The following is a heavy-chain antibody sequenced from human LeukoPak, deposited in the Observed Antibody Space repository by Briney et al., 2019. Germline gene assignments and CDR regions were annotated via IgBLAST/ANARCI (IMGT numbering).Heavy chain of an antibody. Sequence: GGSLRLSCAASGFTFSDYYMSWIRQAPGKGLEWVSYISSSGSTIYYADSVKGRFTISRDNAKNSLYLQMNSLRAEDTAVYYCARDWHSSCCYWGRDAFDIWGQGTLVTVSS. CDR2: ISSSGSTI. CDR3: ARDWHSSCCYWGRDAFDI. V-gene: IGHV3-11*04. D-gene: IGHD6-19*01. J-gene: IGHJ3*02. CDR1: GFTFSDYY.